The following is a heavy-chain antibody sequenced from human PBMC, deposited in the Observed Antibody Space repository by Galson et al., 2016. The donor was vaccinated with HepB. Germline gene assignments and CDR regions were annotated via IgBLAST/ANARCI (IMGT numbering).Heavy chain of an antibody. J-gene: IGHJ5*02. V-gene: IGHV3-48*01. CDR2: ISSSSSTV. CDR1: GFTFGSYS. D-gene: IGHD2-15*01. CDR3: ARGGASCSGGSCYFWFDP. Sequence: SLRLSCAASGFTFGSYSMSWVRQAPGKGLEWVSYISSSSSTVYYADSVKGRFTISRDNAKNSLYLQMNSLRAEDTAVYYCARGGASCSGGSCYFWFDPWGQGTPVTVSS.